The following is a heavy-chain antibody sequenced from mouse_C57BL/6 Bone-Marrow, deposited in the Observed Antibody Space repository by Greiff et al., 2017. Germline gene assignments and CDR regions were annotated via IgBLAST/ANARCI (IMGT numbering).Heavy chain of an antibody. D-gene: IGHD1-1*01. CDR2: ISSGGDYI. CDR3: TRDGVLRQYLPAWFAY. J-gene: IGHJ3*01. CDR1: GFTFSSYA. V-gene: IGHV5-9-1*02. Sequence: EVKVEESGEGLVKPGGSLKLSCAASGFTFSSYAMSWVRQTPEQRLEWVAYISSGGDYIYYADTVKGRFTISRDNARNTLYLQMSSLKSEDTAMYYCTRDGVLRQYLPAWFAYGGQGTLVTVSA.